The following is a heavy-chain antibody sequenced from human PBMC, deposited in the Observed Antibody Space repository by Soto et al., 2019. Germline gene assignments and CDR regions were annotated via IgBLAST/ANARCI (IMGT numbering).Heavy chain of an antibody. CDR3: ADGGYCGGDCYLASH. Sequence: TGGSLRLSCAASGFTFSDYYMSWIRQAPGKGLEWVSYISSSSSYTNYADSVKGRFTISRDNAKNSLYLQMNSLRAEDTAVYYCADGGYCGGDCYLASHWGQGTLVTVSS. CDR2: ISSSSSYT. D-gene: IGHD2-21*02. J-gene: IGHJ4*02. V-gene: IGHV3-11*06. CDR1: GFTFSDYY.